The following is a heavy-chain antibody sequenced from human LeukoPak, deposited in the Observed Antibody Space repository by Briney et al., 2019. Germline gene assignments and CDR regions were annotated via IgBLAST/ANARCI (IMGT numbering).Heavy chain of an antibody. V-gene: IGHV3-30*02. CDR3: AREGPRGHTYDLTFGY. Sequence: GGSLRLSCGASGFTFSNYGMLWVRQAPGKGLEWVAFIRYDGNNKLYADSMKGRFTISRDNSKNTLYLHINSLRAEDTAVYYCAREGPRGHTYDLTFGYWGQGTLVTGSS. J-gene: IGHJ4*02. CDR1: GFTFSNYG. D-gene: IGHD5-18*01. CDR2: IRYDGNNK.